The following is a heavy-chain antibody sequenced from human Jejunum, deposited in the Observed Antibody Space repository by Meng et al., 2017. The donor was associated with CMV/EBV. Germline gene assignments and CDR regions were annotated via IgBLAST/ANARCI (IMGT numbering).Heavy chain of an antibody. V-gene: IGHV3-7*04. CDR2: INEDGSLT. J-gene: IGHJ4*02. CDR1: GFTFSRSW. Sequence: LGLPCAASGFTFSRSWMSWVRQAPGKGPEWVANINEDGSLTHYVDSVKGRFTIYRDNTQNSLYLQMNSLRGDDTAVYYCEGGDGYWGQGTRVTVSS. CDR3: EGGDGY.